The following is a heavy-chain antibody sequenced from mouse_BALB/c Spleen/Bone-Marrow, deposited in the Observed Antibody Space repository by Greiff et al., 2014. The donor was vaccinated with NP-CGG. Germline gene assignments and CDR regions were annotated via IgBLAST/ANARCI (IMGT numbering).Heavy chain of an antibody. Sequence: EVQLVESGGDLVKPGGSLKLSCAASGFTFSTYGMSWVRQTPDKRLEWVATINSGGSYTYYPDSVMGRFTISRDNAKNTLYLQMTSLKSEDTAMYYCTRRGRYDERTGMDYWGHGTSVTVSS. J-gene: IGHJ4*01. CDR3: TRRGRYDERTGMDY. D-gene: IGHD2-14*01. V-gene: IGHV5-6*01. CDR2: INSGGSYT. CDR1: GFTFSTYG.